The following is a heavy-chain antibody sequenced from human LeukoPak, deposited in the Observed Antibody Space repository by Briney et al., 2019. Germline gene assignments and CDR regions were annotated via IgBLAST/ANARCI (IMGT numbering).Heavy chain of an antibody. V-gene: IGHV4-39*07. CDR3: ARERRSGPTD. Sequence: SETLSLTCTVSGGSISSSSYDWGWIRQPPGKGLEWIGSIYYSGSTYYNPSLKSRFTITVDTSKNQFSLKLSSVTAEDTAVYYCARERRSGPTDWGQGTLVTVSS. D-gene: IGHD1-26*01. CDR1: GGSISSSSYD. CDR2: IYYSGST. J-gene: IGHJ4*02.